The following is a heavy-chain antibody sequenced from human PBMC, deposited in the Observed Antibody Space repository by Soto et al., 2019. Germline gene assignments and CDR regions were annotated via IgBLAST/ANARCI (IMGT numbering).Heavy chain of an antibody. J-gene: IGHJ5*02. CDR3: ASDAGYCSSTSCLNWFDP. V-gene: IGHV3-21*01. Sequence: FCAASGFTFSSYSMNWVRQAPGKGLEWVSSISSSSSYIYYADSVKGRFTISRDNAKNSLYLQMNSLRAEDTAVYYCASDAGYCSSTSCLNWFDPWGQGTLVTVSS. D-gene: IGHD2-2*03. CDR1: GFTFSSYS. CDR2: ISSSSSYI.